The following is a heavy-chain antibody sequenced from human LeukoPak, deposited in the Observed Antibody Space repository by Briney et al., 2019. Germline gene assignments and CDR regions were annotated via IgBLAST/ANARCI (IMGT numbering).Heavy chain of an antibody. Sequence: GGSLRLSCAASGFTFSSYSMNWVRQAPGKGLEWVSYISSSSSTIYYADSVKGRFTISRDNSKNTLYLQMNSLRAEDTAVYYCAKDTYSNTMVRGYDFDYWGQGTLVTVSS. CDR3: AKDTYSNTMVRGYDFDY. CDR2: ISSSSSTI. V-gene: IGHV3-48*01. D-gene: IGHD3-10*01. J-gene: IGHJ4*02. CDR1: GFTFSSYS.